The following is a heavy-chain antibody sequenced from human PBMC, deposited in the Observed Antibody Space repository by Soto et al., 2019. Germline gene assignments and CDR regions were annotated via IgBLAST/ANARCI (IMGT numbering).Heavy chain of an antibody. D-gene: IGHD6-13*01. V-gene: IGHV5-51*01. CDR3: ARHNRYSSTWFEGWFDP. CDR1: GYRFTNYW. Sequence: GAALQSSGQGSGYRFTNYWVGGVRQIPGRGLEWMGIIHPGDSDTRYSPFFQGQVTISADKSISTAYLQWSSLKASDTAMYYCARHNRYSSTWFEGWFDPWGQGTLVTVPQ. J-gene: IGHJ5*02. CDR2: IHPGDSDT.